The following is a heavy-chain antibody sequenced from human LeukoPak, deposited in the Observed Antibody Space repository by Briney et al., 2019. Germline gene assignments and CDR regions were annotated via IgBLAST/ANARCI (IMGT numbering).Heavy chain of an antibody. CDR1: GYTFTGYY. D-gene: IGHD6-19*01. CDR2: INPNSGGT. V-gene: IGHV1-2*06. J-gene: IGHJ6*03. CDR3: ARGLPATVAMDV. Sequence: ASVKVSCKPSGYTFTGYYMHWVRQAPGQGLEWMGRINPNSGGTNYAQKFQGRVTMTRDTSISTAYMELSRLRSEDTAVYYCARGLPATVAMDVWGKGTTVTVSS.